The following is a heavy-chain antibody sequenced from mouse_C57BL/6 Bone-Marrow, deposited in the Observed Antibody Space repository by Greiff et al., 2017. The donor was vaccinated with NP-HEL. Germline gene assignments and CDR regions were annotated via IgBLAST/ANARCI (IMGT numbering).Heavy chain of an antibody. V-gene: IGHV5-6*02. CDR2: ISSGGSYT. CDR1: GFTFSSYG. Sequence: EVKVVESGGDLVKPGGSLKLSCAASGFTFSSYGMSWVRQTPDKRLEWVATISSGGSYTYYPDSVKGRFTISRDNAKNTLYLQMSSLKSEDTAMSYFAIRLYSDIYFDYWGQGTTLTVSS. CDR3: AIRLYSDIYFDY. D-gene: IGHD2-4*01. J-gene: IGHJ2*01.